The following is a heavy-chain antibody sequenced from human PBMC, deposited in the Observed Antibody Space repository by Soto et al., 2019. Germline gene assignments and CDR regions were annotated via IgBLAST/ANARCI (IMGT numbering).Heavy chain of an antibody. D-gene: IGHD3-3*01. J-gene: IGHJ6*02. Sequence: QPGGSLRLSCTASGFTFGDYAMSWFRQAPGKGLEWVGFIRSKAYGGTTEYAASVKGRFTISRDDSKSIAYLQMNSLKTEDTAVYYCTRGHYDFWSGYSPDGMDVWGQGTTVTVSS. CDR2: IRSKAYGGTT. CDR1: GFTFGDYA. CDR3: TRGHYDFWSGYSPDGMDV. V-gene: IGHV3-49*03.